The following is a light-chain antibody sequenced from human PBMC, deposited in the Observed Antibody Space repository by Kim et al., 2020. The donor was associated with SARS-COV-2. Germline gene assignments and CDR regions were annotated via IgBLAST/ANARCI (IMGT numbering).Light chain of an antibody. CDR2: ASS. CDR3: QQTYSIPTT. V-gene: IGKV1-39*01. Sequence: DIQMTQSPSTLSASVGDGVTITCRASQTIATYLNWYQQKPGKAPTLLIYASSGLVNEAPSRFSGTGSGSDFTLTISSLQPDDFATYFCQQTYSIPTTFGGGTKVDIK. CDR1: QTIATY. J-gene: IGKJ4*01.